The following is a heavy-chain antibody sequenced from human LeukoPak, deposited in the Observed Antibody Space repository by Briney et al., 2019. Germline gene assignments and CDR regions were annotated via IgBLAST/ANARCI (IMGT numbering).Heavy chain of an antibody. D-gene: IGHD4-17*01. V-gene: IGHV3-11*01. CDR2: ISSSGSTI. CDR3: ARSRRTVTTHFDY. Sequence: GGSLRLSCAASGFTFSSYAMSWIRQAPGKGLEWVSYISSSGSTIYYADSVKGRFTISRDNAKNSLYLQMNSLRAEDTAVYYCARSRRTVTTHFDYWGQGTLVTVSS. J-gene: IGHJ4*02. CDR1: GFTFSSYA.